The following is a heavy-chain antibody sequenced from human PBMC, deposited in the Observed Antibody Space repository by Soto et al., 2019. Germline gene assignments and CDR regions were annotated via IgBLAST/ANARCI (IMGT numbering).Heavy chain of an antibody. CDR1: GGSISSGGYY. CDR3: ARDLFNVGLQTMNYYYMDV. CDR2: IYYSGST. V-gene: IGHV4-31*03. D-gene: IGHD5-18*01. J-gene: IGHJ6*03. Sequence: SETLSLTCTVSGGSISSGGYYWSWIRQHPGKGLEWIGYIYYSGSTYYNPSLKSRVTISVDTSKNQFSLKLSSVTAADTAVYYCARDLFNVGLQTMNYYYMDVWGKGTTVTVSS.